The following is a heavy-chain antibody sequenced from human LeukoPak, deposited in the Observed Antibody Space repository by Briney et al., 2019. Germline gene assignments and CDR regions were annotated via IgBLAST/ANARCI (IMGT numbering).Heavy chain of an antibody. J-gene: IGHJ6*04. CDR1: GFTFTTYW. CDR2: INQDGTEK. Sequence: SGESLRLSCAASGFTFTTYWMSWVRQLPGKGLEWVANINQDGTEKYYVDSVKGRFTISRDNAKNSLDLQMNSLRAEDTAVYYCAELGITMIGGVWGKGTTVTISS. CDR3: AELGITMIGGV. D-gene: IGHD3-10*02. V-gene: IGHV3-7*01.